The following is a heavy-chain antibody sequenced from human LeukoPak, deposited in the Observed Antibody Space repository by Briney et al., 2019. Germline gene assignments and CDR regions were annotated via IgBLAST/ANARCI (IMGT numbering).Heavy chain of an antibody. CDR2: ISSSSSTI. CDR1: GFTVSSNY. V-gene: IGHV3-48*02. J-gene: IGHJ4*02. D-gene: IGHD3-10*01. CDR3: AREFGKRGPFDY. Sequence: GGSLRLSCAASGFTVSSNYMSWVRQAPGKGLEWVSYISSSSSTIYYADSVKGRFTISRDNAKNSLYLQMNSLRDEDTAVYYCAREFGKRGPFDYWGQGTLVTVSS.